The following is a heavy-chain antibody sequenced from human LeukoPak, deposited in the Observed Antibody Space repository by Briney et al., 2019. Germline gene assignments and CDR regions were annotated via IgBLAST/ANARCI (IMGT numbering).Heavy chain of an antibody. D-gene: IGHD6-19*01. V-gene: IGHV3-30-3*01. J-gene: IGHJ4*02. Sequence: GGSLRPSCAASGFTFSSYAMHWVRQAPGKGLEWVAVISYDGSNKYYADSVKGRFTISRDNSKNTLYLQMNSLRAEDTAVYYCASASSGWSQFDYWGQGTLVTVSS. CDR3: ASASSGWSQFDY. CDR2: ISYDGSNK. CDR1: GFTFSSYA.